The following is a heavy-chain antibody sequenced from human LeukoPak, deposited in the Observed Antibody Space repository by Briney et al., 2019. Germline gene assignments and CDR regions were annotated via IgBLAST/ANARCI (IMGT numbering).Heavy chain of an antibody. CDR3: ARHSAYLNPFDY. Sequence: SETQSLTCTVSGGSISSYYWSWIRQPPGKGLEWIGYIYYSGSTNYSPSLKSRVTMSVDTSKNQFSLKLSSVTAADTAVYFCARHSAYLNPFDYWGQGTLVTVSS. V-gene: IGHV4-59*08. CDR1: GGSISSYY. D-gene: IGHD1-14*01. J-gene: IGHJ4*02. CDR2: IYYSGST.